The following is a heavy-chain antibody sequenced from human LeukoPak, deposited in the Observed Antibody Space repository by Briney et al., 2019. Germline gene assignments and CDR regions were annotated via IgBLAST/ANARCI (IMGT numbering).Heavy chain of an antibody. CDR3: ARDDYFDTNNYADDGFDI. CDR1: GFTFSSYA. V-gene: IGHV3-23*01. D-gene: IGHD3-22*01. Sequence: PGGSLRLSCVASGFTFSSYAMSWVRQAPGKGLEWVSAISGSGVTTHYAGSVKGRFSISRDNSKNTLYLQMNSLRAEDTAVYYCARDDYFDTNNYADDGFDIWGQGTMVTVSS. J-gene: IGHJ3*02. CDR2: ISGSGVTT.